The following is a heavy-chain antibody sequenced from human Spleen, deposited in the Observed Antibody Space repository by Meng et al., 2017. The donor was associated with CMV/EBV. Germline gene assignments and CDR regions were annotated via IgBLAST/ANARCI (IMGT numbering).Heavy chain of an antibody. D-gene: IGHD3-3*01. J-gene: IGHJ4*02. V-gene: IGHV1-2*02. Sequence: ASVKVSCKASGYTFTGYSIHWVRQAPGQGLEWMGWINPNSGGTNYAQKFQGRVTMTRDTSISTAYMELSRLRSDDTAVYYCARDRMYYGFWSGYYSPWGQGTLVTVSS. CDR3: ARDRMYYGFWSGYYSP. CDR1: GYTFTGYS. CDR2: INPNSGGT.